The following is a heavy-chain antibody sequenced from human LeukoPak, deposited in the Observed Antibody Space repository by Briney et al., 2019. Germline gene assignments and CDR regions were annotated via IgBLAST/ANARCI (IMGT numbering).Heavy chain of an antibody. CDR2: LSGDKKYI. D-gene: IGHD1-26*01. V-gene: IGHV3-21*01. CDR3: ARWSPQSYGKYYLDS. CDR1: GFTFSTYS. J-gene: IGHJ4*02. Sequence: PGGSLRLSCAASGFTFSTYSLNWVRQAPGRGLEWLSSLSGDKKYIYYADSVKGLFPIYRDNDKNSVYLQMNSLSGEDAAVYYCARWSPQSYGKYYLDSWGQGTLVTVSS.